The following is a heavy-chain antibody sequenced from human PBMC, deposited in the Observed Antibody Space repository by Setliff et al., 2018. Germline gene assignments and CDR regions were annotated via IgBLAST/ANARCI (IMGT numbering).Heavy chain of an antibody. CDR1: GFTLSSYT. V-gene: IGHV3-21*01. CDR2: INSSGSHI. Sequence: GGSLRLSCAVSGFTLSSYTMNWVRQAPGKGLEWVSSINSSGSHIYYADSVKGRCTSSRDNAKNSLYLQMTSLRAEDTAVYYCTRDYGFCSGGSCSYYGMDVWGQGTTVTVSS. CDR3: TRDYGFCSGGSCSYYGMDV. D-gene: IGHD2-15*01. J-gene: IGHJ6*02.